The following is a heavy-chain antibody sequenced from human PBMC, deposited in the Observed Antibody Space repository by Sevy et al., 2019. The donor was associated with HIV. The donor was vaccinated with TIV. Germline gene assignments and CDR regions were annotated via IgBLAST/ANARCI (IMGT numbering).Heavy chain of an antibody. D-gene: IGHD6-19*01. CDR3: ARGLSVEGSLYYFNF. V-gene: IGHV1-18*04. CDR2: IISYNSET. J-gene: IGHJ4*02. CDR1: GYNFISYG. Sequence: ASVKVSCKTSGYNFISYGISWVRQAPGQGFEWMGWIISYNSETNYARKFQGRATMPTETSTKTVNIELRSETSNETAVYYCARGLSVEGSLYYFNFWGKGTLVTVSS.